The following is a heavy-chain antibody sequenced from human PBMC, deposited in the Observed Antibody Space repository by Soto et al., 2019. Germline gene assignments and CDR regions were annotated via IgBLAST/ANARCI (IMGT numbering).Heavy chain of an antibody. CDR2: INPNSGGT. D-gene: IGHD2-15*01. Sequence: ASVKVSCKASGYTFTGYYMHWVRQAPGQGLEWMGWINPNSGGTNYAQKFQGWVTMTRDTSISTAYMELSRLRSDDTAVYYCAREDRCRGGGCQPYYYYVMDVGGQGTTVTVSS. V-gene: IGHV1-2*04. J-gene: IGHJ6*02. CDR1: GYTFTGYY. CDR3: AREDRCRGGGCQPYYYYVMDV.